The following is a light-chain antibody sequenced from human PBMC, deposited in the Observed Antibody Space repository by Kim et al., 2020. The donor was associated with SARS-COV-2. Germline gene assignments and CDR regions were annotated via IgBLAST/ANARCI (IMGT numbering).Light chain of an antibody. CDR3: QQTYTSPYT. CDR2: VTS. CDR1: QSIYNY. Sequence: DIQMTQSPSSLSASVGDRVTITCRASQSIYNYLNWYQHKPGQAPNLLIYVTSTLQGGVPSRFSGSGSGTDFALTISSLQPEDFATYYCQQTYTSPYTFGQGTKVEI. V-gene: IGKV1-39*01. J-gene: IGKJ2*01.